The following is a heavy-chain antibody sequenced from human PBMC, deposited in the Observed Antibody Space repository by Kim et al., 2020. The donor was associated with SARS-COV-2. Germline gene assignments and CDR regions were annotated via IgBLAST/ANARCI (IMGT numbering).Heavy chain of an antibody. CDR1: GGSISSSSYY. CDR2: IYYSGST. Sequence: SETLSLTCTVSGGSISSSSYYWGWIRQPPGKGLEWIGSIYYSGSTYYNPSLKSRVTISVDTSKNQFSLKLSSVTAADTAVYYCARGGRGPVDTAMVSFDYWGQGTLVTVSS. J-gene: IGHJ4*02. CDR3: ARGGRGPVDTAMVSFDY. V-gene: IGHV4-39*01. D-gene: IGHD5-18*01.